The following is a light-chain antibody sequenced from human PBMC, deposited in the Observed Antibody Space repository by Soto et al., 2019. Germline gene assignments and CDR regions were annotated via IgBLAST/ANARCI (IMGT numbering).Light chain of an antibody. V-gene: IGKV1-6*01. Sequence: AIQMTQSPSSLSASVGDRVTITCRASQGIENDLGWYQQKPGKAPKLLIYAASTLQSGVPSRFSGSGSGTDFTLTISSLQPEDFATYYCLQDYNYPWTFGQGTKVEI. CDR1: QGIEND. CDR2: AAS. CDR3: LQDYNYPWT. J-gene: IGKJ1*01.